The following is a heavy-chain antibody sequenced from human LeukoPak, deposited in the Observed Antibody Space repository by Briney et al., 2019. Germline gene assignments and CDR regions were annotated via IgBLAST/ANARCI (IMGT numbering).Heavy chain of an antibody. J-gene: IGHJ4*02. D-gene: IGHD5-18*01. CDR1: GGSFSGYY. V-gene: IGHV4-34*01. CDR3: GRRRYSYGPDY. Sequence: SETLSLTCAVYGGSFSGYYWSWIRQPPGKGLEWIGEINHSGSTNYNPSLKSRVTISVDTSKNQFSLKLSSVTAADTAVYYCGRRRYSYGPDYWGQGTLVTVSS. CDR2: INHSGST.